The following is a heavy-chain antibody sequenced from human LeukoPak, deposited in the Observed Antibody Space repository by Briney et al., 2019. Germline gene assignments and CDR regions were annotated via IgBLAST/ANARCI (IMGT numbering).Heavy chain of an antibody. J-gene: IGHJ4*02. Sequence: SETLSLTCAVYVGSFSGYYWSWIRQPPRKGLEWIGEINHSGSTNYNPSLKSRVTISVDTSKNQFSLKLSSVTAADTAVYYCARRQLWHTRYYYFDYWGQGTLVTVSS. CDR3: ARRQLWHTRYYYFDY. CDR2: INHSGST. V-gene: IGHV4-34*01. D-gene: IGHD5-18*01. CDR1: VGSFSGYY.